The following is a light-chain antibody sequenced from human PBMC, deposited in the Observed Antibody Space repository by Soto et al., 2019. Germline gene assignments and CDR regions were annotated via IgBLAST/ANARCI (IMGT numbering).Light chain of an antibody. CDR3: QQYSRSPET. CDR2: GAS. J-gene: IGKJ2*01. V-gene: IGKV3-20*01. Sequence: EIVLTQSPGTLSLSPGERATLSCRASQSVGSSYLAWYQQKPGQAPRLLIYGASIRATGIPDRSSGSWSGTDCTLIISRLEPEDFAVYYFQQYSRSPETFGQGTKLEIK. CDR1: QSVGSSY.